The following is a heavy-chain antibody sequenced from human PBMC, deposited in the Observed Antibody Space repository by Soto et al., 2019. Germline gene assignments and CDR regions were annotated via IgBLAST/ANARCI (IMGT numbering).Heavy chain of an antibody. CDR2: ISGDSTFI. V-gene: IGHV3-21*01. Sequence: RGSLRLSCVASGFTFSLYAMVWVRQAPGKGLEWVSSISGDSTFIYYADSLKDRFSISRDNAQNSLYLQMDSLRVEDTATYYCVRARATDSRPDFWGQGTLVTVSS. D-gene: IGHD3-22*01. J-gene: IGHJ4*02. CDR1: GFTFSLYA. CDR3: VRARATDSRPDF.